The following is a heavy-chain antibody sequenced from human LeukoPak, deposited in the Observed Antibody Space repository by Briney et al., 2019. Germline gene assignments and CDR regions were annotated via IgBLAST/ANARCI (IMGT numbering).Heavy chain of an antibody. D-gene: IGHD3-10*01. V-gene: IGHV4-31*03. CDR2: IYHSGST. Sequence: PSETLSLTCTVSGGSISSGGHYWGWIRQHPGKGLDWIGYIYHSGSTYYNPSLKSRVSISVDTSKNQFSLKLSSVTAADTALYYCARSNYGSGSYYNSWGQGTLVSVSS. J-gene: IGHJ4*02. CDR1: GGSISSGGHY. CDR3: ARSNYGSGSYYNS.